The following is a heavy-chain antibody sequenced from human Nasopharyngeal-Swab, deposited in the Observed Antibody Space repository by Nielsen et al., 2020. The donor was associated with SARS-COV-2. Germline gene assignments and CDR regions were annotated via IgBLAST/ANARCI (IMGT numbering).Heavy chain of an antibody. Sequence: ASVKVSCKASGYTFTSYYMHWVRQAPGQGLEWVGSLNPNSGGTNYAQKFQGRVTLTLDTSINTAYMDLTSLRSDDTAVYYCAREIYYGSGSYYVDDAFDIWGQGTMVTVSS. D-gene: IGHD3-10*01. CDR2: LNPNSGGT. J-gene: IGHJ3*02. CDR1: GYTFTSYY. CDR3: AREIYYGSGSYYVDDAFDI. V-gene: IGHV1-2*02.